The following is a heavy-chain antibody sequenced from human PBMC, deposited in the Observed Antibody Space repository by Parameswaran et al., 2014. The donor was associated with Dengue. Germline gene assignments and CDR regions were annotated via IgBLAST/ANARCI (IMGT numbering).Heavy chain of an antibody. V-gene: IGHV3-23*01. J-gene: IGHJ4*02. D-gene: IGHD3-10*01. CDR3: AKVLGLLWFGELYYFDY. CDR2: ISGSGGST. Sequence: RWIRQPPGKGLEWVSAISGSGGSTYYADSVKGRFTISRDNSKNTLYLQMNSLRAEDTAVYYCAKVLGLLWFGELYYFDYWGQGTLVTVSS.